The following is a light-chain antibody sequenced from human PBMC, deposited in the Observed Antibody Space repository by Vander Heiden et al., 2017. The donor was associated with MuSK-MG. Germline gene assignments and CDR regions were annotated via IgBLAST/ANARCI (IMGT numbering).Light chain of an antibody. V-gene: IGKV1-39*01. CDR3: QQSYSTPQT. J-gene: IGKJ1*01. CDR2: AAS. CDR1: QGISSY. Sequence: DIQMTQSPSSLSAPVGDRVTITCRASQGISSYLNWYQQKPGKAPKLLIYAASSLQSGVPSRFSGSGSGTDFTLTISSLQPEDFATYYCQQSYSTPQTFGQGTKVEIK.